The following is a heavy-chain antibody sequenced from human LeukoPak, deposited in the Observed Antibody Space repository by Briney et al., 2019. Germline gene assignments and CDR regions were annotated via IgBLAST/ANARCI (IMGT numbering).Heavy chain of an antibody. D-gene: IGHD3-3*01. J-gene: IGHJ4*02. Sequence: SETLSLTCTVSGGSISSYYWSWIRQPPGKGLEWIGYIYYSGSTNYNPSLKSRVTISVDTSKNQFSLKLSSVTAADTAVYYCARGRNYDFWSGYYPTFGYWGQGTLVTVSS. V-gene: IGHV4-59*08. CDR1: GGSISSYY. CDR3: ARGRNYDFWSGYYPTFGY. CDR2: IYYSGST.